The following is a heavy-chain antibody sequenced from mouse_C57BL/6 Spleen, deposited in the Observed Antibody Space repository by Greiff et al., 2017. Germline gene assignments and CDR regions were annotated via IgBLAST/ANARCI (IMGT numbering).Heavy chain of an antibody. D-gene: IGHD3-1*01. CDR2: INPNNGGT. CDR1: GYTFTDYY. V-gene: IGHV1-26*01. J-gene: IGHJ3*01. Sequence: VQLQQSGPELVKPGASVKISCKASGYTFTDYYMNWVKQSHGKSLEWIGDINPNNGGTSYNQKFKGKATLTVDKSSSTAYMELRSLTSEDSAVYYCARHSSGLFAYWGQGTLVTVSA. CDR3: ARHSSGLFAY.